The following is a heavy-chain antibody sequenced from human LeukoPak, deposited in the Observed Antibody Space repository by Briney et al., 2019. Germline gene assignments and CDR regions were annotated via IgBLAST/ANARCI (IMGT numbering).Heavy chain of an antibody. CDR3: ARAPWSDFDY. J-gene: IGHJ4*02. CDR2: IKQDGSEK. V-gene: IGHV3-7*01. D-gene: IGHD1-1*01. CDR1: GFTFSSYG. Sequence: GRSLRLSCAASGFTFSSYGMHWVRQAPGKGLEWVANIKQDGSEKYYVDSVKGRFTISRDNAKNSLYLQMNSLRAEDTAVYYCARAPWSDFDYWGQGTLVTVSS.